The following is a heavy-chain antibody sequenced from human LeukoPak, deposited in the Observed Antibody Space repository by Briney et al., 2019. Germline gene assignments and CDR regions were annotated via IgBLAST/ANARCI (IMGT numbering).Heavy chain of an antibody. CDR3: ARPGAPYYYYGMDV. CDR1: GFTFSSYA. Sequence: PGGSLRLSCAASGFTFSSYAMSWVRQAPGKGLEWVSAISGSGGSTYYADSVKGRFTISRDNSKNTLYLQMNSVRAEDTAVYYCARPGAPYYYYGMDVWGQGTTVTVSS. D-gene: IGHD2-2*01. V-gene: IGHV3-23*01. CDR2: ISGSGGST. J-gene: IGHJ6*02.